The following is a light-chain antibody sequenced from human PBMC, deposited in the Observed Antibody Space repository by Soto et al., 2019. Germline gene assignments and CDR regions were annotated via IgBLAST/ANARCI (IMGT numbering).Light chain of an antibody. CDR1: HNVSNW. Sequence: DIQMTQSPSTLSASVGDRVTITCRASHNVSNWLAWYQQKSGKAPKVLIYDASILESGVPPRFSGSGSGSEFTLTIRSLQPDDFATYYCQQYNSYSWTFGPGTKVEIK. CDR2: DAS. V-gene: IGKV1-5*01. CDR3: QQYNSYSWT. J-gene: IGKJ1*01.